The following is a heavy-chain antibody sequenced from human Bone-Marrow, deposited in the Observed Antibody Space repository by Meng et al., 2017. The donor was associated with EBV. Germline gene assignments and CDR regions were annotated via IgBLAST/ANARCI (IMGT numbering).Heavy chain of an antibody. J-gene: IGHJ4*02. D-gene: IGHD6-6*01. Sequence: LQSFETVPLTCSVYGWSFSGYYWSLILQPPGKVLEWIGEINHSGSTNYNPSLKSRVTISVDTSKNQFSLKLSSVTAADTAVYYCARQSARQLVPYYWGQGTLVTVSS. CDR1: GWSFSGYY. CDR3: ARQSARQLVPYY. V-gene: IGHV4-34*01. CDR2: INHSGST.